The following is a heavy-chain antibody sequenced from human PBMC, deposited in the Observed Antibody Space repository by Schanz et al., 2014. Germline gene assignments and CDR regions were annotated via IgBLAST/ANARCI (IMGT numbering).Heavy chain of an antibody. J-gene: IGHJ6*03. CDR2: ISSSSSYI. Sequence: EAQLLESGGGLVQPGGSLRLSCAASGFTFSTYYMNWVRQAPGKGLEWVSSISSSSSYISYADSVKGRFTISRDNAKNSLYLQMNSLRAEDTAVYYCARPSDSSWYMDVWGKGTTVTVSS. CDR3: ARPSDSSWYMDV. CDR1: GFTFSTYY. D-gene: IGHD2-21*02. V-gene: IGHV3-21*02.